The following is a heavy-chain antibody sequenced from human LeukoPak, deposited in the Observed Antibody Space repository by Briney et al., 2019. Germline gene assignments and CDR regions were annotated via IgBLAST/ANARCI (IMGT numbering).Heavy chain of an antibody. CDR2: ISSSGSTI. CDR1: GFTFSDYY. V-gene: IGHV3-11*01. Sequence: GGSLRLSCAASGFTFSDYYMSWIRQAPGKGLEWVSYISSSGSTIYYADSVKGRFTISRDNAKNSLYLQMNSLRAEDTAVYYCARDYYAIYYYYGMDVWGQGTTVTVSS. CDR3: ARDYYAIYYYYGMDV. D-gene: IGHD3-22*01. J-gene: IGHJ6*02.